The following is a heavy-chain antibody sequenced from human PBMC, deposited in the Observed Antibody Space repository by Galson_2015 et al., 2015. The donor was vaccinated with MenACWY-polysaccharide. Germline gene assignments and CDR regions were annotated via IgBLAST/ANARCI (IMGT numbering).Heavy chain of an antibody. CDR1: GFNFRGSG. Sequence: SLRLSCAASGFNFRGSGMHWVRQAPGKGLEWVALIQYDGSIKVYADSVKGRFAISRDNSKNTLFLEMNSLRAEDTAAYFCAREGSRIVFHAFDIWGQGTMVTVSS. V-gene: IGHV3-33*05. J-gene: IGHJ3*02. CDR3: AREGSRIVFHAFDI. D-gene: IGHD6-13*01. CDR2: IQYDGSIK.